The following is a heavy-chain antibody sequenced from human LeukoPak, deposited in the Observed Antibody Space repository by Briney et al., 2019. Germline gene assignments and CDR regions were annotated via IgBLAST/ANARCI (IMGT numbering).Heavy chain of an antibody. Sequence: GGSLRLSCAASGFTFSSYSMNWVRQAPGKGLEWVSSISSSSSSYIYYADSVKGRFTISRDNAKNSLYLQMSSLRAEDTAVYYCARESTISGENYWGQGTLVTVSS. J-gene: IGHJ4*02. CDR1: GFTFSSYS. D-gene: IGHD3-9*01. V-gene: IGHV3-21*01. CDR2: ISSSSSSYI. CDR3: ARESTISGENY.